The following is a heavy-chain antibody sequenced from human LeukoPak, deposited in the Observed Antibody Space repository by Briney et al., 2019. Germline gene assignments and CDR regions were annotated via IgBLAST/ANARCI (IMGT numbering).Heavy chain of an antibody. CDR1: GFTFSSYA. D-gene: IGHD1-20*01. CDR2: ISSSGSTI. J-gene: IGHJ4*02. Sequence: GGSLRLSCAASGFTFSSYAMSWVRQAPGKGLEWVSYISSSGSTIYYADSVKGRFTISRDNAKNSLYLQMNSLRAEDTAVYYCARRRYNWNAIDYWGQGTLVTVSS. CDR3: ARRRYNWNAIDY. V-gene: IGHV3-48*04.